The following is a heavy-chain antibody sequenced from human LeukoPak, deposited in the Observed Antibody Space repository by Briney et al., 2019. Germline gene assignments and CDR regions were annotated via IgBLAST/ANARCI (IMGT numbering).Heavy chain of an antibody. CDR3: PRRRGGSSYCDY. V-gene: IGHV4-39*01. CDR1: GGSISSSGYY. CDR2: IHYSGTT. Sequence: SETLSLTCTVSGGSISSSGYYWGWIRQPPGKGLEWIGNIHYSGTTYYKPSLKSRVTMSVDTSKNQFSLILSSVSATDTAVYYCPRRRGGSSYCDYWGQGTLATVSS. D-gene: IGHD3-16*02. J-gene: IGHJ4*02.